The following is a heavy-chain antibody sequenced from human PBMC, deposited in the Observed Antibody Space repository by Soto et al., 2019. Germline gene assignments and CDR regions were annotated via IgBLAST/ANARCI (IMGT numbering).Heavy chain of an antibody. D-gene: IGHD3-3*01. V-gene: IGHV1-69*01. CDR3: AIRGSGYDFWSGSAGSFDY. CDR1: GGTFSSYA. J-gene: IGHJ4*02. CDR2: IIPIFGTA. Sequence: QVQLVQSGAEVKKPGSSVKVSCKASGGTFSSYAISWVRQAPGQGLEWMGGIIPIFGTANYAQKFQGRVTITADESTSTAYMELSSLRSEDTAVYYCAIRGSGYDFWSGSAGSFDYWGQGTLVTVSS.